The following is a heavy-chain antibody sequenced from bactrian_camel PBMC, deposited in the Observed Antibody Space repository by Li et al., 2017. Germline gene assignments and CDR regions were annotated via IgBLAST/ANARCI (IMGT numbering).Heavy chain of an antibody. CDR2: SPGSST. CDR1: GFTFSNYY. CDR3: AKPGGGTWFWEIHY. V-gene: IGHV3-2*01. D-gene: IGHD1*01. J-gene: IGHJ4*01. Sequence: HVQLVESGGGLVQPGGSLRLSCAGSGFTFSNYYTSCVRQAPGKGLEWVSSSPGSSTYYADSVKGRFTISRDNAKNTVYLQMNSLKPEDTALYYCAKPGGGTWFWEIHYWGQGTQVTVS.